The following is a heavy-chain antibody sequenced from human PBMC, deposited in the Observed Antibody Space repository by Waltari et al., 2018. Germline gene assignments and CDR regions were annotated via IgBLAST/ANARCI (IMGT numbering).Heavy chain of an antibody. J-gene: IGHJ3*01. V-gene: IGHV4-4*07. Sequence: QXQLQESGPGVVKXSETLXLTCSVSGDSMRSYYWSWXGQPXGKELEWIGRMYTRDSIXXNPXLKSXVTMSLDXXXNQFSLMLNSVTAADXAVYXCXKDSTPKLGIDXFDVWGQGAVVTVSS. CDR3: XKDSTPKLGIDXFDV. CDR1: GDSMRSYY. CDR2: MYTRDSI. D-gene: IGHD7-27*01.